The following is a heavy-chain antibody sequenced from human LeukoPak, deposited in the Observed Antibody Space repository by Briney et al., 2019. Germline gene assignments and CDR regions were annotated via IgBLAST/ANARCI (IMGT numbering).Heavy chain of an antibody. CDR2: INPNSGDT. V-gene: IGHV1-2*02. CDR1: GYSFTDHY. J-gene: IGHJ6*03. CDR3: ARGGQIRVYYYMDV. D-gene: IGHD1-26*01. Sequence: ASVKVSCKASGYSFTDHYLHWVRQAPGQGLEWTGWINPNSGDTNYAQKFQGRVTMTRDTSIKTAYMELTTMTSDDTAVYYCARGGQIRVYYYMDVWGKGTTVTVSS.